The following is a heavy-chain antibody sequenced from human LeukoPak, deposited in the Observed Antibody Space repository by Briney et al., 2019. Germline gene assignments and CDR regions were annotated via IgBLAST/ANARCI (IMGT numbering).Heavy chain of an antibody. Sequence: GRSLRLSCAASGFTFRSYGMHWVRQAPGKGLEWVAVIGDTGRAKYYADSVEGRFTASRDNSKNTLYLEMNSLRYDDTALYYCARRRHNYYDSSPFDYWGQGTLVTVSS. V-gene: IGHV3-30*03. CDR3: ARRRHNYYDSSPFDY. J-gene: IGHJ4*02. CDR2: IGDTGRAK. CDR1: GFTFRSYG. D-gene: IGHD3-22*01.